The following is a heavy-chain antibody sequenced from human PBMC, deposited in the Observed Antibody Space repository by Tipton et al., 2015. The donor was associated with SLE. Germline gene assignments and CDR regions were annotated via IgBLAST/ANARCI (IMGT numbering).Heavy chain of an antibody. CDR2: VSGGGEGT. J-gene: IGHJ4*02. CDR1: GFTFSAFG. D-gene: IGHD6-19*01. V-gene: IGHV3-23*01. Sequence: SLRLSCAASGFTFSAFGMHWVRQAPGKGLEWVSAVSGGGEGTYYADSVKGRFTISRDNSRNTLFLQMDSLRAEDTAVYFCASRAVAGYYFDYWGQGTLVTVSS. CDR3: ASRAVAGYYFDY.